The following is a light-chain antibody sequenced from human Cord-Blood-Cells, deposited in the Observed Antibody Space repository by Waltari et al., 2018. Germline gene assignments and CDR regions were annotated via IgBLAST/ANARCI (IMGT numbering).Light chain of an antibody. V-gene: IGLV2-23*03. J-gene: IGLJ3*02. CDR1: SSDVGSYNL. Sequence: QSALTQPASVSGSPGQSLTIPCTGTSSDVGSYNLASWYQQHPGKAPKLMIYEGSKRPSGVSNRFSGSKSGNTASLTISGLQAEDEADYYCCSYAGSSTVKVFGGGTKLTVL. CDR3: CSYAGSSTVKV. CDR2: EGS.